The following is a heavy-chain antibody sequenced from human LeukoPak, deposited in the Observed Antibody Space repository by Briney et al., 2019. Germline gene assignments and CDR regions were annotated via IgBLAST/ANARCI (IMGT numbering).Heavy chain of an antibody. J-gene: IGHJ5*02. CDR1: GGSISSSSYY. CDR2: IYYSGST. V-gene: IGHV4-39*01. CDR3: ARPVVGATPIGANWFDP. D-gene: IGHD1-26*01. Sequence: TSETLSLTCTVSGGSISSSSYYWGWIRQPPGKGLEWIGSIYYSGSTYYNPSLKSRVTISVYTSKNQFSLKLSSVTAADTAVYYCARPVVGATPIGANWFDPWGQGTLVTVSS.